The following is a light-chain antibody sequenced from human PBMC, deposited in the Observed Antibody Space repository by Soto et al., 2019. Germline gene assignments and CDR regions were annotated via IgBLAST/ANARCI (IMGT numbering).Light chain of an antibody. Sequence: QSALTQPASVSGSPGQSITISCTGTSSDVGSYNLVSWYQQHPGKAPKLMIYEVSKRPSGVSNRFSGSKSGNTASPTISGLQAEDEADYYCCSYAGSSPFVFGTGTKVTVL. J-gene: IGLJ1*01. CDR2: EVS. CDR1: SSDVGSYNL. CDR3: CSYAGSSPFV. V-gene: IGLV2-23*02.